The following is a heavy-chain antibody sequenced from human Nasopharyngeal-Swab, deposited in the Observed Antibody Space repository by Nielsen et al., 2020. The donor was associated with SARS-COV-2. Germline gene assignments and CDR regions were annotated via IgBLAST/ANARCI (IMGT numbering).Heavy chain of an antibody. D-gene: IGHD2/OR15-2a*01. Sequence: ASVTVSCKPSGYIFTGYGLSWVRQAPGQGLEWMGWISVHNGRTNYAQKFQDRVTVTADTSTFTAYMELRSLRSDDTAVYYCARDSLLYCNSLTCSGVEGFDLWGQGTMVIVSS. J-gene: IGHJ3*01. V-gene: IGHV1-18*01. CDR1: GYIFTGYG. CDR3: ARDSLLYCNSLTCSGVEGFDL. CDR2: ISVHNGRT.